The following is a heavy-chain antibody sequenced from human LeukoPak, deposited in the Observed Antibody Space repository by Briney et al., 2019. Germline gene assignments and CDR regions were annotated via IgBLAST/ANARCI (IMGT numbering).Heavy chain of an antibody. V-gene: IGHV4-39*01. D-gene: IGHD3-10*02. J-gene: IGHJ6*03. CDR3: ARVLLFGESKKGYYYYMDV. CDR2: MYYSGDT. CDR1: GDSINSGSYY. Sequence: SSETLSLTCTVSGDSINSGSYYWGWIRQPPGEGLEWIGIMYYSGDTYYNPSLESRLTISVDTSKNQFSLNLSSVTAADTAVYYCARVLLFGESKKGYYYYMDVWGKGTTVTVYS.